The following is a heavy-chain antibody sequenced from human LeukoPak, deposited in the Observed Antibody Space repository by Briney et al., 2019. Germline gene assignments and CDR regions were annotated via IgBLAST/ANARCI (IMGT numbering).Heavy chain of an antibody. V-gene: IGHV3-11*01. CDR2: ISSSGSTI. CDR3: ASSGGYYYDSSGYYDTTLHYFAY. J-gene: IGHJ4*02. Sequence: PGGSLRLSCAASGFTFSDYYMSWIRQAPGKGLEWVSYISSSGSTIYYADSVKGRFTISRDNAKNSLYLQMNSLRAEDTAVYYCASSGGYYYDSSGYYDTTLHYFAYWGQGTLVTVSS. D-gene: IGHD3-22*01. CDR1: GFTFSDYY.